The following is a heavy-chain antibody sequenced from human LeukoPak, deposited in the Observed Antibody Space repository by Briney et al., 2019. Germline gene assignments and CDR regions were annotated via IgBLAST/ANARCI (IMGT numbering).Heavy chain of an antibody. CDR3: ARDALITIFGVVKPMDV. CDR1: GYTFTSYG. V-gene: IGHV1-18*01. CDR2: ISAYNGNT. J-gene: IGHJ6*03. D-gene: IGHD3-3*01. Sequence: ALVKVSCKASGYTFTSYGISWVRQAPGQGLEWMGWISAYNGNTNYAQKLQGRVTMTTDTSTSTAYMELRSLRSDDTAVYYCARDALITIFGVVKPMDVWGKGTTVTVSS.